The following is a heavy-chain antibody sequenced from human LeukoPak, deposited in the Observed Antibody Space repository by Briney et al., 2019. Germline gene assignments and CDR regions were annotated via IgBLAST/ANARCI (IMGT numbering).Heavy chain of an antibody. CDR3: ARADYDILTGYRNNWFDP. V-gene: IGHV1-46*01. CDR1: GYTFTSYY. J-gene: IGHJ5*02. Sequence: ASVKVSCKASGYTFTSYYMHWVRQAPGQGLEWMGIINPSGGSTSYAQKFQGRVTMTRDMSTSTVYMELSSLRSEDTAVYYCARADYDILTGYRNNWFDPWGQGTLVTVSS. CDR2: INPSGGST. D-gene: IGHD3-9*01.